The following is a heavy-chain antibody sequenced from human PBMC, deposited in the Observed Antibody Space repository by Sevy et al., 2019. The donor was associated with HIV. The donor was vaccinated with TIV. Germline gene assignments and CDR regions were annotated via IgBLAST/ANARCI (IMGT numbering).Heavy chain of an antibody. Sequence: GGSLRLSCAASGFTFSSYAMNWVRQAPGKGLEWVSGIGGSGGSGDKTNYADSVKGRFTISRDDSKNSLYLQLNSLRAEETAIYYCARKYDSSGYFDYWGQGTLVTVSS. CDR3: ARKYDSSGYFDY. D-gene: IGHD3-22*01. CDR2: IGGSGGSGDKT. J-gene: IGHJ4*02. CDR1: GFTFSSYA. V-gene: IGHV3-23*01.